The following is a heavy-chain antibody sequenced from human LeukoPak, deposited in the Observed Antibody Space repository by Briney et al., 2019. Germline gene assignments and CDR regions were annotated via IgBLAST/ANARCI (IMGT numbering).Heavy chain of an antibody. CDR3: ARGEYDYVWGSYRPFDY. V-gene: IGHV4-39*07. CDR2: IYYSGST. Sequence: PGGSLRLSCVASGFTFSSYEMNWVRQPPGKGLEWIGSIYYSGSTYYNPSLKSRVTISVDTSKNQFSLKLSSVTAADTAVYYCARGEYDYVWGSYRPFDYWGQGTLVTVSS. CDR1: GFTFSSYE. D-gene: IGHD3-16*02. J-gene: IGHJ4*02.